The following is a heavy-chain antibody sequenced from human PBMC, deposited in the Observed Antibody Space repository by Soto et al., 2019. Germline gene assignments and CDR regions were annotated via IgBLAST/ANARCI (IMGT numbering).Heavy chain of an antibody. CDR3: ARMTFDDYFDY. J-gene: IGHJ4*02. V-gene: IGHV4-59*01. CDR2: IYYSGST. D-gene: IGHD2-21*02. CDR1: GGSISSYY. Sequence: QVQLQESGPGLVKPSETLSLTCTVSGGSISSYYWSWIRQPPGKGLEWIGYIYYSGSTNYNPSLKRRVTISVDTSKNQFSLKLSSVPAADTAVYYCARMTFDDYFDYWGQGTLVTVSS.